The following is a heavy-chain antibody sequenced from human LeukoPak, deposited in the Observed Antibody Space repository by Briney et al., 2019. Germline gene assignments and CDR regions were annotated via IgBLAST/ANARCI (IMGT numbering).Heavy chain of an antibody. Sequence: GGSLRLSCAASGFTFSSYAMHWVRQAPGKGLEWVALISYDGGNKYYADPVKGRFTISRDNSKNTLYLQMNSLRAEDTAVYYCARDPEHITGTTDVLYYYYYYMDVWGKGTTVTVSS. V-gene: IGHV3-30-3*01. J-gene: IGHJ6*03. CDR2: ISYDGGNK. CDR3: ARDPEHITGTTDVLYYYYYYMDV. CDR1: GFTFSSYA. D-gene: IGHD1-7*01.